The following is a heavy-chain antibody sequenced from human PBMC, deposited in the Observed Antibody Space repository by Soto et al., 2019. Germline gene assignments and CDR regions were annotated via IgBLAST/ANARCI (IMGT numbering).Heavy chain of an antibody. J-gene: IGHJ3*02. CDR1: GGSFISYF. CDR2: IHYSGNT. Sequence: LSLTCTVSGGSFISYFWTWVRQSPGKGLQWIGYIHYSGNTNYNPSLKSRLSMSVDTSKNQFSLRLTSVTAADTAVYYCARMNQLAPKRNAFDIWGLGTMVTVSS. D-gene: IGHD2-2*01. V-gene: IGHV4-59*01. CDR3: ARMNQLAPKRNAFDI.